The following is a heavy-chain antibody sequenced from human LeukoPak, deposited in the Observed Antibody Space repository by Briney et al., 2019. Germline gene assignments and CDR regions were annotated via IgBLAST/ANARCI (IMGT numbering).Heavy chain of an antibody. Sequence: SVKVSCKASGYTFTSYDINWVRQAPGQGLEWMGGIIPIFGTANYAQKFQGRVTITTDESTSTAYMELSSLRSEDTAVYYCASGRMGMPAVYWGQGTLVTVSS. V-gene: IGHV1-69*05. CDR2: IIPIFGTA. D-gene: IGHD7-27*01. J-gene: IGHJ4*02. CDR1: GYTFTSYD. CDR3: ASGRMGMPAVY.